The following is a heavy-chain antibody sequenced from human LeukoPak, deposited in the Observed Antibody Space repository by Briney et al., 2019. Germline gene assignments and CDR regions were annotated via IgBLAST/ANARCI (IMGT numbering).Heavy chain of an antibody. CDR1: GFSFSSYG. J-gene: IGHJ4*02. D-gene: IGHD6-13*01. V-gene: IGHV3-33*01. CDR2: IWYDGSNK. Sequence: PGGSLRLSCAASGFSFSSYGMHWVRQAPGKGLEWVAVIWYDGSNKNYADSVKGRFTISRDNSKNTLYLQMNSLRVEDTAVYSCARDPAGNRGNFDYWGQGTLVTVSS. CDR3: ARDPAGNRGNFDY.